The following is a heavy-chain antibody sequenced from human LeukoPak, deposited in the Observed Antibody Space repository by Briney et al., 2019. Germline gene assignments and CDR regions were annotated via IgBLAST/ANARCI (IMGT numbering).Heavy chain of an antibody. CDR3: ARVGRDGYS. J-gene: IGHJ4*02. V-gene: IGHV4-59*01. CDR1: GGSISSYY. Sequence: SETLSLTCTVSGGSISSYYWSWIRQPPGKGLEWIGYIYYSGSTSYNPSRKSRVTISVDTSKNQFSLKLSSVTAADTAVYYCARVGRDGYSWGQGTLVTVSS. D-gene: IGHD5-24*01. CDR2: IYYSGST.